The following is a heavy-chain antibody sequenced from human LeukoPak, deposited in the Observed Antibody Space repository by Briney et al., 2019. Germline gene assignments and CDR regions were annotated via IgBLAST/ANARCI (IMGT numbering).Heavy chain of an antibody. CDR3: AKVHGYSSGWYDY. CDR1: GFTVSSNY. Sequence: GGSLRLSCAASGFTVSSNYMSWVRQAPGKGLEWVSVIYSGGSTYYADSVKGRFTISRDNSKNTLYLQMNSLRAEDTAVYYCAKVHGYSSGWYDYWGQGTLVTVSS. J-gene: IGHJ4*02. CDR2: IYSGGST. V-gene: IGHV3-53*01. D-gene: IGHD6-19*01.